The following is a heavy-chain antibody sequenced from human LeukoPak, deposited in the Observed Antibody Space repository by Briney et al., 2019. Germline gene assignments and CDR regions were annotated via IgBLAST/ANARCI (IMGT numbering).Heavy chain of an antibody. D-gene: IGHD2-2*02. CDR2: INHSGST. CDR1: GGSFSGHY. V-gene: IGHV4-34*01. J-gene: IGHJ6*02. Sequence: PSETLSLTCAVYGGSFSGHYWSWIRQPPGKGLEWIGEINHSGSTNYNPSLKSRVTISVDTSKNQFSLKLSSVTAADTAVYYCARTHIVVVPAAIPVPSYYGMDVWGQGTTVTVSS. CDR3: ARTHIVVVPAAIPVPSYYGMDV.